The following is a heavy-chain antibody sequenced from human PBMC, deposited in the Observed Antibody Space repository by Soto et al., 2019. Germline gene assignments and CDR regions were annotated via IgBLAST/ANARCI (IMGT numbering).Heavy chain of an antibody. Sequence: PGGSLRLSCVASGFTFKGAWMNWVRQAPGKGLEWVGRVKSKVDGGTIDYAAPVKGRFTISRDDSKDTVYLQMNSLKTEDTAVYYCARVIRTITMVRGVITWFDPWGQGTLVTVSS. V-gene: IGHV3-15*07. CDR1: GFTFKGAW. J-gene: IGHJ5*02. CDR3: ARVIRTITMVRGVITWFDP. CDR2: VKSKVDGGTI. D-gene: IGHD3-10*01.